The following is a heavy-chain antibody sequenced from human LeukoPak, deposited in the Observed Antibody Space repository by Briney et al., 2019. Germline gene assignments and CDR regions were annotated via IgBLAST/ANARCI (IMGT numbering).Heavy chain of an antibody. CDR1: GFTFSSYE. J-gene: IGHJ3*02. CDR2: ISSSGSTI. CDR3: ARSNYYDSRSWGFDI. V-gene: IGHV3-48*03. D-gene: IGHD3-22*01. Sequence: QSGGSLRLSCAASGFTFSSYEMNWVRQAPGKWPEWVSYISSSGSTIYYADSVKGRFTISRDNSKNTLFLQMNSMRAEDTAVYYCARSNYYDSRSWGFDIWGQGTMVTVSS.